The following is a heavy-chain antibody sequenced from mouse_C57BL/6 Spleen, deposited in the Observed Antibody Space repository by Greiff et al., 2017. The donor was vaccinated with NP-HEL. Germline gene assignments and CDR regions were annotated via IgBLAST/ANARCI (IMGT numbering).Heavy chain of an antibody. CDR3: ARSPYYYGSSEYFDY. V-gene: IGHV1-82*01. J-gene: IGHJ2*01. CDR1: GYAFSSSW. D-gene: IGHD1-1*01. Sequence: VQLQQSGPELVKPGASVKISCKASGYAFSSSWMNWVKQRPGKGLEWIGRIYPGDGDTNYKGKFKGKATLTADKSSSTAYMQLSSLTSEDSAVYFCARSPYYYGSSEYFDYWGQGTTLTVSS. CDR2: IYPGDGDT.